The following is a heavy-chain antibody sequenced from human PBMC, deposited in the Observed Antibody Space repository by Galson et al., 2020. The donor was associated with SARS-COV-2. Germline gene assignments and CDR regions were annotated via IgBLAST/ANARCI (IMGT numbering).Heavy chain of an antibody. CDR3: ARRGGEGYNYYYYMDV. J-gene: IGHJ6*03. CDR1: GYSFNTYW. CDR2: IYPGDSDT. Sequence: GESLKISCKGSGYSFNTYWIGWVRQMPGKVLEWMGIIYPGDSDTRYSPSFQGQVTISADKSISTAYLQWSSLKASDTAMYYCARRGGEGYNYYYYMDVWGKGTTVTVSS. V-gene: IGHV5-51*01. D-gene: IGHD3-16*01.